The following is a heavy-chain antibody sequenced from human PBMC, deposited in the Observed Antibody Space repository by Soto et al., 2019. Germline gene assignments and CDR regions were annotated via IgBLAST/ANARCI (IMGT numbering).Heavy chain of an antibody. V-gene: IGHV3-30*03. D-gene: IGHD3-22*01. CDR2: ISYDGSSK. CDR1: GFTFSNYG. J-gene: IGHJ4*01. CDR3: ARDGAPYYYDTSGFDY. Sequence: PGGSLRLSCAASGFTFSNYGMYWVRQAPGKGLEWVAFISYDGSSKFYADPMKGRHTISRDNSKNTLYLQMNSLRAEDTAVYFCARDGAPYYYDTSGFDYWGHGTLVTVSS.